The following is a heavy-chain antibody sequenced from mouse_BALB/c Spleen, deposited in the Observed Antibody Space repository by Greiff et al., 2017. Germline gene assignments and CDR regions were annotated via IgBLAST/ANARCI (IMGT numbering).Heavy chain of an antibody. D-gene: IGHD2-1*01. V-gene: IGHV1-54*01. CDR1: GYAFTNYL. Sequence: QVQLQQSGAELVRPGTSVKVSCKASGYAFTNYLIEWVKQRPGQGLEWIGVINPGSGGTNYNEKFKGKATLTVDKSSSTAYMELRSLTSEDSAVYYCARMGGNYVFDYWGQGTTLTVSS. CDR3: ARMGGNYVFDY. CDR2: INPGSGGT. J-gene: IGHJ2*01.